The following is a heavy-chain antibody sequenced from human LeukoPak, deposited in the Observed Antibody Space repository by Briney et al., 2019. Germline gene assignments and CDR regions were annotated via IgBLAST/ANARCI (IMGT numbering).Heavy chain of an antibody. CDR3: AKDLLPVAANW. Sequence: GGSLRLSCAASGFTFSSYAMSWGRQAPGKGLEWGSVISGSGGNTYYADSAKGRFTISRDYSKHTLYLQMNSLRAEDTALYYCAKDLLPVAANWWGQGTLVTVSS. V-gene: IGHV3-23*01. CDR2: ISGSGGNT. D-gene: IGHD6-19*01. J-gene: IGHJ4*02. CDR1: GFTFSSYA.